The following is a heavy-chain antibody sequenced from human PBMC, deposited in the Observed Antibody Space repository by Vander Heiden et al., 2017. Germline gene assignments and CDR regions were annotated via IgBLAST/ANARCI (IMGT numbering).Heavy chain of an antibody. V-gene: IGHV3-23*01. J-gene: IGHJ4*02. CDR3: AKQGGNNWNYAGYFDS. CDR1: TFTFSDFA. Sequence: EVQLLESGGGLVQPGGSLRLSCEASTFTFSDFAMSWVRQAAGKGLEWVLSISGGGGTVFSADSVRGRFTISRDNSKNTLYLEMSSLRVEDTAVYYCAKQGGNNWNYAGYFDSWGQGTLVTVSS. D-gene: IGHD1-7*01. CDR2: ISGGGGTV.